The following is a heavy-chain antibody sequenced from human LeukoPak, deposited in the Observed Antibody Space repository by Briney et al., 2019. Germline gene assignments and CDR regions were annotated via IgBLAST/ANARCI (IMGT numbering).Heavy chain of an antibody. CDR3: ARGKDILTGYYSSEVY. CDR1: GGSFSGYY. V-gene: IGHV4-34*01. D-gene: IGHD3-9*01. CDR2: INHSGST. J-gene: IGHJ4*02. Sequence: PSETLSLTCAVYGGSFSGYYWSWIRQPPGKGLEWIGEINHSGSTNYNPSLKSRVTISVDTSKNQFSLKLSSVTAADTAVYYCARGKDILTGYYSSEVYWGQGTLVTVSS.